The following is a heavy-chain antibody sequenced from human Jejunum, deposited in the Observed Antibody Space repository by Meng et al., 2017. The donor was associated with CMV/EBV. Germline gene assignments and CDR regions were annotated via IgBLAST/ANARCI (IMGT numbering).Heavy chain of an antibody. V-gene: IGHV1-69*12. CDR1: GDTFTNYV. CDR2: IIPIFGTT. Sequence: QVPLLQSGAQVKTPGSSVKVSCKASGDTFTNYVISWVRQAPGQGLEWMRVIIPIFGTTGYAPKFQGRGAITADESTSTAYMELSSLTSEDTAVYYCARAGGQGGWFDPWGQGTLVTASS. CDR3: ARAGGQGGWFDP. D-gene: IGHD3-10*01. J-gene: IGHJ5*02.